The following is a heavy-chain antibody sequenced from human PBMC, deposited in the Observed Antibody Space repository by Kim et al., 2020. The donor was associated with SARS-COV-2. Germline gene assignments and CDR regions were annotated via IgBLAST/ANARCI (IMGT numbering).Heavy chain of an antibody. CDR1: GFTFSSYG. Sequence: GGSLRLSCAASGFTFSSYGMHWVRQAPGKGLEWVAVIWYDGSNKYYADSVKGRFTISRDNSKNTLYLQMNSLRAEDTAVYYCARPGYKGWLGYSDYDYFDYWGQGTLVTVSS. V-gene: IGHV3-33*01. D-gene: IGHD5-12*01. J-gene: IGHJ4*02. CDR3: ARPGYKGWLGYSDYDYFDY. CDR2: IWYDGSNK.